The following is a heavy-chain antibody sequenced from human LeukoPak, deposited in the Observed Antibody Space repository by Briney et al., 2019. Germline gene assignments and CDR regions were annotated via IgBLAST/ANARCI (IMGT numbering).Heavy chain of an antibody. V-gene: IGHV5-51*01. Sequence: GESLKISCKGSGYSFTNYWIGWVRQMPGKGLEWMGIIYPDDSDTRYSPSFQGQVTISADKPITTAYLQWSSLKASDTAMYYCARRVVIAAHDAFDIWGQGTMVSVSS. J-gene: IGHJ3*02. CDR2: IYPDDSDT. CDR3: ARRVVIAAHDAFDI. D-gene: IGHD2-15*01. CDR1: GYSFTNYW.